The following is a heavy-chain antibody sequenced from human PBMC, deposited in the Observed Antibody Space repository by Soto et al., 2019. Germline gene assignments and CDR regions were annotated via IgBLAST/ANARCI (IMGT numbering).Heavy chain of an antibody. Sequence: GGSLRLSCAASGFTFSGSAMHWVRQASGKGLEWVGRIRSKANSYATADDASVKGRFTISRDDSKNTAYLQMNSLKTEDTAVYFCTSGFDSSSWDYWGQGTLVTVSS. CDR2: IRSKANSYAT. CDR1: GFTFSGSA. V-gene: IGHV3-73*01. CDR3: TSGFDSSSWDY. D-gene: IGHD6-13*01. J-gene: IGHJ4*02.